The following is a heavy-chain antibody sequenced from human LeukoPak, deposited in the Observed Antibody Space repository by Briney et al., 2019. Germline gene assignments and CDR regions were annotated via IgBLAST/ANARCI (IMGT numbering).Heavy chain of an antibody. CDR3: AFSSGYYRLGAFDI. CDR1: GFTFSSYA. V-gene: IGHV3-23*01. D-gene: IGHD3-22*01. Sequence: PGGSLRLSCAASGFTFSSYAMSWIRQAPGKGLEWVSAISGSGGSTYYADSVKGRFTISRDNSKNTLYLQMNSLRAEDTAVYYCAFSSGYYRLGAFDIWGQGTMVTVSS. CDR2: ISGSGGST. J-gene: IGHJ3*02.